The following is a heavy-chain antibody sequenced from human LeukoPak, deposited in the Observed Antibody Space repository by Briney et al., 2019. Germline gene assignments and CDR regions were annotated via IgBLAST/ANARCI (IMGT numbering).Heavy chain of an antibody. CDR1: GFTFSSYW. CDR2: IKQDGSEK. D-gene: IGHD3-10*01. Sequence: PGGSLRLSCAASGFTFSSYWMSWVRQAPGKGLEWVANIKQDGSEKYYVDSVKGRFTISRDTAKNSLYLQMNSLRAEDTAVYYCARELWFGGPSGNYGMDVWGKGTTVTVSS. J-gene: IGHJ6*04. V-gene: IGHV3-7*03. CDR3: ARELWFGGPSGNYGMDV.